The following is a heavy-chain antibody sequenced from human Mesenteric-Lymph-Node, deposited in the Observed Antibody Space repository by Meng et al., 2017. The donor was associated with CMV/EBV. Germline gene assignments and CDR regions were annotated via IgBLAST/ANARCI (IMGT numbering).Heavy chain of an antibody. V-gene: IGHV3-66*01. CDR2: IYRGDNT. Sequence: EVHLVGLGGGLVQAGGSLRLSCAASGFNVRDKYMSWVRQAPGKGLEWVCIIYRGDNTYYIDSVKDRFTVSRDNSKNTMYLQMNSLRVEDTAVYYCTGDSVSNPNLDYWGQGTLVTVSS. CDR1: GFNVRDKY. J-gene: IGHJ4*02. CDR3: TGDSVSNPNLDY. D-gene: IGHD3-10*01.